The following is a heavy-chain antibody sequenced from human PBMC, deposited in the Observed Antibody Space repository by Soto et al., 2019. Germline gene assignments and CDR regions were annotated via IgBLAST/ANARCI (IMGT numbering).Heavy chain of an antibody. V-gene: IGHV4-59*01. CDR1: GCSISSYY. J-gene: IGHJ4*02. Sequence: HSETLSLSCTVSGCSISSYYWSWIRQPPGKGLEWIGYIYYSGSTNYNPSLKSRVTISVDTSKNQFSLKLSSVTAADTAVYYCARVLRSSSWYFDYWGQGTLVTVSS. CDR2: IYYSGST. CDR3: ARVLRSSSWYFDY. D-gene: IGHD6-13*01.